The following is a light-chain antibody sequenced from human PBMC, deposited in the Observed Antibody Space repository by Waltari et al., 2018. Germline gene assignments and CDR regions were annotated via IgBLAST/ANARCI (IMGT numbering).Light chain of an antibody. Sequence: DIQMTQCPSTVSASVGDRVSITCGASQGVGRWLAWYQQKPGKAPKFLINKESSLESGVAARFSGSGSGTEFCLTISNHQSDDFATYYRQQYNSYSTGTYGQGTKVEIK. CDR3: QQYNSYSTGT. CDR1: QGVGRW. V-gene: IGKV1-5*03. J-gene: IGKJ1*01. CDR2: KES.